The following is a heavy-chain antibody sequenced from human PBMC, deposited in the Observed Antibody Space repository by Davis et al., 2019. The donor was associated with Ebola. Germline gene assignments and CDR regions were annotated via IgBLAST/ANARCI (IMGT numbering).Heavy chain of an antibody. CDR3: ATQVPDPNDGGASSVYFDN. D-gene: IGHD4-23*01. Sequence: GESLKISCAASGFSFTDRAMSWVRQTPEKGLEWVAAIRGSGSSTYYADSVKGRFTLPRDNSKNTIHPQINNLRVDDRAIYYCATQVPDPNDGGASSVYFDNWGQGTLVTVSS. CDR1: GFSFTDRA. J-gene: IGHJ4*02. CDR2: IRGSGSST. V-gene: IGHV3-23*01.